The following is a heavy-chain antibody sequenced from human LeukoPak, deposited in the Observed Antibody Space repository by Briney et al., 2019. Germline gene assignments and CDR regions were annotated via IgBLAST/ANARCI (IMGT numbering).Heavy chain of an antibody. V-gene: IGHV3-74*03. D-gene: IGHD1-26*01. CDR1: GFTFSSYW. CDR2: IYSDGSSY. CDR3: ARGGGIYGLWDY. Sequence: PGGSLGLSCAASGFTFSSYWMHWVRQAPGKGLVWVSRIYSDGSSYTADSVKGRFTISRDNAKDTLYLQMNSLRVEDTAVYYCARGGGIYGLWDYWGQGTLVTVSS. J-gene: IGHJ4*02.